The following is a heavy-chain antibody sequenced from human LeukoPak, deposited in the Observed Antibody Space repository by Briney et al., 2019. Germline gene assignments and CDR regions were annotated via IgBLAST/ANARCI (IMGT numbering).Heavy chain of an antibody. J-gene: IGHJ4*02. CDR3: ARAVRGYSYGYDY. CDR2: IYYSGST. V-gene: IGHV4-30-4*07. D-gene: IGHD5-18*01. CDR1: GGSISSGGYS. Sequence: SQTLSLTCAVSGGSISSGGYSWSWIRQPPGKGLEWIGYIYYSGSTNYNPSLKSRVTISVDTSKNQFSLKLSSVTAADTAVYYCARAVRGYSYGYDYWGQGTLVTVSS.